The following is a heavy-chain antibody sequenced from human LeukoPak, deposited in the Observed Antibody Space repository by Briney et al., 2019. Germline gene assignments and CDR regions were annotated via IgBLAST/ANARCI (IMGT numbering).Heavy chain of an antibody. CDR2: ISTVSSYK. CDR3: ARDLYGKYAADY. CDR1: GFTFSDYS. J-gene: IGHJ4*02. V-gene: IGHV3-21*01. Sequence: GGSLRLSCAASGFTFSDYSMNWVRQAPGKGLECVSSISTVSSYKYYADSVKGRFTISRDNAKKSLDFEMNNLRAEDTAVYYCARDLYGKYAADYWGQRTLVTVSS. D-gene: IGHD2-8*01.